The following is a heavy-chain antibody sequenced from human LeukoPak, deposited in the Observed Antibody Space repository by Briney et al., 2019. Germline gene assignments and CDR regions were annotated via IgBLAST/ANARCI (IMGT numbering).Heavy chain of an antibody. J-gene: IGHJ4*02. Sequence: PGGSLRLSCAASGFTLSNSWMHWVRQAPGKGLVWVSRIYPDGNTDYADSVKGRFTISRHNSKNTVYLQMNNLRAEDTAMYYCARVDTTLSYKLDYWGQGTLVTVSS. CDR1: GFTLSNSW. V-gene: IGHV3-74*01. D-gene: IGHD1-1*01. CDR2: IYPDGNT. CDR3: ARVDTTLSYKLDY.